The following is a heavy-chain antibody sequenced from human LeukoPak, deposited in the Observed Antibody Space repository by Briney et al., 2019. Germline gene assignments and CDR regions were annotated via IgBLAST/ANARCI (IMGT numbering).Heavy chain of an antibody. D-gene: IGHD3-9*01. J-gene: IGHJ4*02. CDR3: AGDYNFLTGLNY. Sequence: GGSLRLSCAASGLTFSGPGIHWVRQASWRGLEWLGRIGRQGDSDATRYAASLKGKFTISRVDSRNTAYLQMNSLKTEDTAVYYCAGDYNFLTGLNYWGQGTLVTVSS. CDR2: IGRQGDSDAT. V-gene: IGHV3-73*01. CDR1: GLTFSGPG.